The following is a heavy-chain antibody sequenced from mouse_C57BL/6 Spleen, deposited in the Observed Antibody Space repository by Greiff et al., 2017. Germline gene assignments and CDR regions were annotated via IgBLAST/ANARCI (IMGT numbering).Heavy chain of an antibody. V-gene: IGHV1-39*01. J-gene: IGHJ4*01. D-gene: IGHD1-1*01. Sequence: VQLKESGPELVKPGASVKISCKASGYSFTDYNMNWVKQSNGQSLEWIGVINPNYGTTSYNQKFKGKATLTVDQSSSTAYIQLNSLTSEDSAVYYCARSEFITTVVATKLDAMDYWGQGTSVTVSS. CDR2: INPNYGTT. CDR1: GYSFTDYN. CDR3: ARSEFITTVVATKLDAMDY.